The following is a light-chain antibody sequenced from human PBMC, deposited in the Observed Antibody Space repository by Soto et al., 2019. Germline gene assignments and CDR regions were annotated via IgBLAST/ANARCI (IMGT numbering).Light chain of an antibody. V-gene: IGKV3-15*01. CDR1: QSVSSN. J-gene: IGKJ2*01. CDR3: QQYNNWTTYT. Sequence: EIVMTQSPATLSVSPGERDTLSCRASQSVSSNLAWYQQKPGQAPRLLIYGASTRATGIQARFSVSGSGIEFTLTISRLQSEDFAVYYCQQYNNWTTYTCCQGTKLELK. CDR2: GAS.